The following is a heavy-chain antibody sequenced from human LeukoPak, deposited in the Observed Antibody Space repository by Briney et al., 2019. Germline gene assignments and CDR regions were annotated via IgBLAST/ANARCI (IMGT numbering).Heavy chain of an antibody. CDR2: IDGSGGTT. J-gene: IGHJ4*02. Sequence: GGSLRLSCAASGFTFTRNAMAWVRQAPGKGLEWVSAIDGSGGTTFYADSVKGRFTISRDNSKNTVYLQMNSLRAEDTAVYYCARGSRDGSGSYYRHFDYWGQGTLVTVSS. V-gene: IGHV3-23*01. CDR1: GFTFTRNA. D-gene: IGHD3-10*01. CDR3: ARGSRDGSGSYYRHFDY.